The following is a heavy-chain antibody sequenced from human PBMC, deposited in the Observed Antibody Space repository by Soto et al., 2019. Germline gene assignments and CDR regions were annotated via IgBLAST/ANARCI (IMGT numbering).Heavy chain of an antibody. J-gene: IGHJ5*02. CDR2: IYPGDSDT. CDR3: ARHALPPALVAIDLGNWFDP. D-gene: IGHD5-12*01. V-gene: IGHV5-51*01. Sequence: PGESLKISCKGSKYIFSNYWIGWVRQMAGKGLEWMGIIYPGDSDTRYSPSFQGQVTISADKSISTAYLQWSSLKAPDTAMYYCARHALPPALVAIDLGNWFDPWGQGTLVTVSS. CDR1: KYIFSNYW.